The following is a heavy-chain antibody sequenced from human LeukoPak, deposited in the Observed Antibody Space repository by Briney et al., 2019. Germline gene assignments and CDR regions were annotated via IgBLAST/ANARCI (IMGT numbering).Heavy chain of an antibody. CDR2: IYISGST. CDR3: ARGTYDSTGYYYMGDTLDI. Sequence: SETLSLTCTVSGGSIANYYWNWIRQPAGKGLEWIGHIYISGSTNYNPSLKSRVTMSVDTSKNQFSLKVNSVSAADTAVYYCARGTYDSTGYYYMGDTLDIWGQGTMVTVSS. J-gene: IGHJ3*02. D-gene: IGHD3-22*01. V-gene: IGHV4-4*07. CDR1: GGSIANYY.